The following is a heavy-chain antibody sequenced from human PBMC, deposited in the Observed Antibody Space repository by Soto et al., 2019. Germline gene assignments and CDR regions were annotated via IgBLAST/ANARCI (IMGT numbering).Heavy chain of an antibody. D-gene: IGHD2-2*01. V-gene: IGHV1-18*01. CDR1: GYTFTSYG. CDR3: ARDTNCSSTSCHPDNWFDY. J-gene: IGHJ5*01. Sequence: ASVKVSCKASGYTFTSYGISWVRQAPGQGLEWMGWISAYNGNTNYAQKLQGRVTMTTDTSTSTAYMELRSLRSDDTAVYYCARDTNCSSTSCHPDNWFDYWGQGTLVTVSS. CDR2: ISAYNGNT.